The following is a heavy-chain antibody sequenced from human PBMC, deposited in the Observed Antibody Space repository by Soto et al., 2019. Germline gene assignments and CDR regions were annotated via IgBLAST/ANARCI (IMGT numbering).Heavy chain of an antibody. J-gene: IGHJ5*02. CDR1: VGSISSSGYY. Sequence: SETLSLTCTFSVGSISSSGYYWGWLRQPPGKGLEWIASIYYSGSTYYNPSLKSRVTIAAHTSKNQISLKLSSADAADTAVYYCARHIYYYLTWGQGTLVTVSS. D-gene: IGHD3-10*01. V-gene: IGHV4-39*01. CDR2: IYYSGST. CDR3: ARHIYYYLT.